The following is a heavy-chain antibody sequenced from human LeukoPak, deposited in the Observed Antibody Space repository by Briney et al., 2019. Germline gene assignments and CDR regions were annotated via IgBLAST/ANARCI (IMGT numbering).Heavy chain of an antibody. CDR1: GGSISSSSYF. D-gene: IGHD3-10*01. V-gene: IGHV4-39*07. CDR3: ARDREILWFGAHNWFDP. CDR2: IYYSGST. Sequence: PSETLSLTCTVSGGSISSSSYFWAWIRQPPGTGLEWIGSIYYSGSTYYNPSLNSRVTISVDTSKNQFSLKLSSVTAADTAVYYCARDREILWFGAHNWFDPWGQGTLVTVSS. J-gene: IGHJ5*02.